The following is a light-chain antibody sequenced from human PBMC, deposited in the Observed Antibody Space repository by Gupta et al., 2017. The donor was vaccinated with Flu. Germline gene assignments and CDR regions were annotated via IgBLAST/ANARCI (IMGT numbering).Light chain of an antibody. CDR1: TCNIGDNY. Sequence: QSVFTHPPSQYAPPASEVTIPSSGSTCNIGDNYVSWYQQYPETAPKLLVYETHRRPSGIPGRFSGSKSGTSATLAITGLQAGDETDFYCGSCDSSLTVFVFGAGTKVTVL. CDR2: ETH. V-gene: IGLV1-51*02. J-gene: IGLJ1*01. CDR3: GSCDSSLTVFV.